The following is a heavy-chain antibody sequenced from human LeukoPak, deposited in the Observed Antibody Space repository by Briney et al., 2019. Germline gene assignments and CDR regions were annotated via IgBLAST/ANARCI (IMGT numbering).Heavy chain of an antibody. Sequence: ASVRVSCKASGYAFAGYYMHWVRQAPGQGLEWMGWINPNSGGTNYAQKFQGRVTMTRDTSISTAYMELSRLRSDDTAVYYCARRSVAARRGAPAWYFDYWGQGTLVTVSS. CDR1: GYAFAGYY. CDR3: ARRSVAARRGAPAWYFDY. CDR2: INPNSGGT. V-gene: IGHV1-2*02. D-gene: IGHD6-19*01. J-gene: IGHJ4*02.